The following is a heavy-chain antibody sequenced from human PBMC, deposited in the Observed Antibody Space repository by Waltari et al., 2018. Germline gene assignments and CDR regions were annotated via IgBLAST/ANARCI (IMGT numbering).Heavy chain of an antibody. CDR1: GFTFSSYA. Sequence: EVQLLESGGGLVQPGGSLRLSCAASGFTFSSYAMSWVRQAPGKGLEWVSGISGIGGSTYNADSVKGRFTISSDNSKNTLYLQMNSLRAEDTAVYYCASSLFNSSSWYLGFDYWGQGTLVTVSS. CDR3: ASSLFNSSSWYLGFDY. D-gene: IGHD6-13*01. V-gene: IGHV3-23*01. J-gene: IGHJ4*02. CDR2: ISGIGGST.